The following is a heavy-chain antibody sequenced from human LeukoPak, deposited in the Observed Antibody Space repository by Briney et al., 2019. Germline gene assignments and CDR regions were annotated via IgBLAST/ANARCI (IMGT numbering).Heavy chain of an antibody. V-gene: IGHV7-4-1*02. J-gene: IGHJ3*02. D-gene: IGHD6-19*01. CDR2: INTNTGNP. Sequence: GASVKVSCKASGYTFTSYDINWVRQATGQGLEWMGWINTNTGNPTYAQGFTGRFVFSLDTSVSTAYLQISSLKAEDTAVYYCAREGFSGWPQVDAFDIWGQGTMVTVSS. CDR1: GYTFTSYD. CDR3: AREGFSGWPQVDAFDI.